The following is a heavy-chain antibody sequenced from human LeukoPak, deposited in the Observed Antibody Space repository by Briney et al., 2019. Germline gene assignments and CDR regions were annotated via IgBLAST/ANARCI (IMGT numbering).Heavy chain of an antibody. D-gene: IGHD3-22*01. CDR2: INHSGST. CDR3: ARSRPYYDSSGYYYGFDY. J-gene: IGHJ4*02. V-gene: IGHV4-34*01. CDR1: GGSFSGYY. Sequence: SEPLSLTCAVYGGSFSGYYWSWIRQPPGKGLEWIVEINHSGSTNYNPSLKSRVTISVDTSKNQFSLKLSSVTAADTAVYYCARSRPYYDSSGYYYGFDYWGQGTLVTVSS.